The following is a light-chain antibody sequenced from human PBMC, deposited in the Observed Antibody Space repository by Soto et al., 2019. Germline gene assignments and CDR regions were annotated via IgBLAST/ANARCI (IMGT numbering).Light chain of an antibody. CDR2: GAS. V-gene: IGKV3-20*01. J-gene: IGKJ1*01. CDR3: QQYGSSPRT. Sequence: EIVLTQSPGTLSLSPGERATLSCRASQSVSSSYLAWYQQKPGQAPRLLIYGASSRATGIPDRFSGSGSATDFTLTISRPEPEDFSVYYCQQYGSSPRTFGQGTKVEIK. CDR1: QSVSSSY.